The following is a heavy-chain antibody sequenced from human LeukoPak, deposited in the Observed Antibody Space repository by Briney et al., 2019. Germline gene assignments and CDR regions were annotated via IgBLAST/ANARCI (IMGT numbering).Heavy chain of an antibody. CDR3: ARGELLRPGPYFDY. D-gene: IGHD5-12*01. CDR1: GGSFSGYY. Sequence: KPSETLSLTCAVYGGSFSGYYWGWIRQPPGKGLEWIGEINHSGSTNYNPSLKSRVTISVDTSKTQFSLKLSSVTAADTAVYYCARGELLRPGPYFDYWGQGTLVTVSS. V-gene: IGHV4-34*01. CDR2: INHSGST. J-gene: IGHJ4*02.